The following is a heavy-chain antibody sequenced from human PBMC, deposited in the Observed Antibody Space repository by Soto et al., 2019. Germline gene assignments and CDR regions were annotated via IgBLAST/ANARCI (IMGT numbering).Heavy chain of an antibody. V-gene: IGHV4-30-2*01. CDR3: ARAPAYYDRPILPYHLDY. CDR1: GGSISSGGYS. Sequence: PSETLSLTCAVSGGSISSGGYSWSWIGQPPGKGLEWIGYIYRSGSTYYNPSLKSRVTISVDRSKNQFSLKLSSVTAADTAVYYCARAPAYYDRPILPYHLDYWGQGTLVTVSS. D-gene: IGHD3-22*01. CDR2: IYRSGST. J-gene: IGHJ4*02.